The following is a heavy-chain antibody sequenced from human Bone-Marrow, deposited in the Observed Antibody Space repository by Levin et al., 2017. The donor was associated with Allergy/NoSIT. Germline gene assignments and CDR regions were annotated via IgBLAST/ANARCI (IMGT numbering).Heavy chain of an antibody. Sequence: GESLKISCAASGFTFSSYWMSWVRQAPGKGLEWVANIKQDGSEKYYVDSVKGRFTISRDNAKNSLYLQMNSLRAEDTAVYYCARDLLAWVLTEYGMDVWGQGTTVTVSS. J-gene: IGHJ6*02. D-gene: IGHD4/OR15-4a*01. CDR2: IKQDGSEK. CDR3: ARDLLAWVLTEYGMDV. V-gene: IGHV3-7*01. CDR1: GFTFSSYW.